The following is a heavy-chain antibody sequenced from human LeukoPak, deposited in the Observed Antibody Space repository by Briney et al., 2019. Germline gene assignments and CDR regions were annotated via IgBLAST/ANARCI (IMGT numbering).Heavy chain of an antibody. CDR2: INPNSGGT. CDR3: ARQPGGDNYDSSGIEAFDI. D-gene: IGHD3-22*01. Sequence: ASVKVSCKASGYTFTGYYMHWVRQAPGQGLECMGWINPNSGGTNYAQKFPGRVTMTRDTSISTAYMELSRLRSDETAVYYCARQPGGDNYDSSGIEAFDIWGQGTMVTVSS. J-gene: IGHJ3*02. CDR1: GYTFTGYY. V-gene: IGHV1-2*02.